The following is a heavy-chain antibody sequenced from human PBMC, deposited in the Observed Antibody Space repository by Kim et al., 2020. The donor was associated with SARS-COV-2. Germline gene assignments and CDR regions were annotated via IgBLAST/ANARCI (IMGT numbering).Heavy chain of an antibody. V-gene: IGHV5-51*01. CDR2: IYPGDSDT. CDR1: GYSFTSYW. J-gene: IGHJ6*02. CDR3: ARALTGDYYYYGMDV. D-gene: IGHD3-10*01. Sequence: GESLKISCKGSGYSFTSYWIGWVRQMPGKGLEWMGIIYPGDSDTRYSPSFQGQVTISADKSISTAYLQWSSLKASDTAMYYCARALTGDYYYYGMDVWGQGTTVTVSS.